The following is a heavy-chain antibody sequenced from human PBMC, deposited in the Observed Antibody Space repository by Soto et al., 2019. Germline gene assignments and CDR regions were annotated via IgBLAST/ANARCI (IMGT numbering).Heavy chain of an antibody. Sequence: QVQLQESGPGLVKPSETLSLTCTVSGGSISSYYWSWIRQPPGKGLEWIGYIYYSGSTNYNPSLKSRVTISVDTSKNQFSLKLSSVTAADTAVYYCARMVRGVTDYWGQGTLVTVSS. V-gene: IGHV4-59*08. CDR1: GGSISSYY. J-gene: IGHJ4*02. CDR3: ARMVRGVTDY. D-gene: IGHD3-10*01. CDR2: IYYSGST.